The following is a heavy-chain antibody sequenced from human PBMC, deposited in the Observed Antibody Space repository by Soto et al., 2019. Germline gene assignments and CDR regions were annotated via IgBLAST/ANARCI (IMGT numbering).Heavy chain of an antibody. CDR1: GFTFDDYA. CDR3: AKGGGNAGIAAYFQH. CDR2: ISWNSGSI. Sequence: EVQLVESGGGLVQPGRSLRLSCAASGFTFDDYAMHWVRQAPGKGLEWVSGISWNSGSIVYADSVKGRFTISRDNAKNPLYLPTNSLRAEDTALYYCAKGGGNAGIAAYFQHWGPGTLVTVPS. V-gene: IGHV3-9*01. J-gene: IGHJ1*01. D-gene: IGHD1-1*01.